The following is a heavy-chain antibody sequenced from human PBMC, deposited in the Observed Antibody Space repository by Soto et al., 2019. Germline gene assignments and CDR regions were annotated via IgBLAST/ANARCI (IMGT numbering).Heavy chain of an antibody. Sequence: ASVKVSCKASGYTFTSYAMHWVRQAPGQRLEWMGWINAGNGNTKYSQKFQGRVTITRDTSASTAYMELSSLRSEDTAVYYCVRGNDILTGYYYLDYWGQGTLVTVSS. D-gene: IGHD3-9*01. CDR3: VRGNDILTGYYYLDY. CDR1: GYTFTSYA. V-gene: IGHV1-3*01. J-gene: IGHJ4*02. CDR2: INAGNGNT.